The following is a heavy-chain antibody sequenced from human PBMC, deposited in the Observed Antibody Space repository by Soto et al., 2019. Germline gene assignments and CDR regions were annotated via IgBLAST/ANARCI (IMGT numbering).Heavy chain of an antibody. D-gene: IGHD2-8*02. J-gene: IGHJ4*02. CDR2: INHSGST. Sequence: QVQLQQWGAGLLKPSETLSLTCAVYGGSFSGYYWTWIRQPPGTGLEWIGEINHSGSTNYNPSLKSLVTISVDTSKNQFSLKLPSATAAATAVYYGARDKITGLFDYWGQGTLVTVSS. CDR3: ARDKITGLFDY. V-gene: IGHV4-34*01. CDR1: GGSFSGYY.